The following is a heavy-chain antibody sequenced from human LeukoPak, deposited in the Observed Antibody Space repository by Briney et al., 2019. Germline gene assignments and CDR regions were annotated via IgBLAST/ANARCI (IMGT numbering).Heavy chain of an antibody. CDR3: AIVAAPTLFGGAFDI. J-gene: IGHJ3*02. D-gene: IGHD6-25*01. V-gene: IGHV4-4*07. CDR1: GDSISRYH. CDR2: IYTSGST. Sequence: SETLSLTCTVSGDSISRYHWRWFRQPARKGLEWIGRIYTSGSTNYNPSLKSRVTMSVDTSKNQFSLKLSSVTAAVTAVYYVAIVAAPTLFGGAFDIWGQGTMVTVSS.